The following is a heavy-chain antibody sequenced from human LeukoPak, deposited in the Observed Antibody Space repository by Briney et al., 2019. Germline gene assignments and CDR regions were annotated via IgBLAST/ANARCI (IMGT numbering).Heavy chain of an antibody. CDR2: IKSTTDGGTT. CDR1: GLTFSRVW. J-gene: IGHJ4*02. D-gene: IGHD1-26*01. Sequence: PGGSLRLSYAASGLTFSRVWMSWVRQAPGKGLEWVGRIKSTTDGGTTDYAAPVKGRFTISRDDSKTTQYLQMDSLRTEDTAVYYCTSGGGGTYSSDYWGQGTLVTVSS. CDR3: TSGGGGTYSSDY. V-gene: IGHV3-15*01.